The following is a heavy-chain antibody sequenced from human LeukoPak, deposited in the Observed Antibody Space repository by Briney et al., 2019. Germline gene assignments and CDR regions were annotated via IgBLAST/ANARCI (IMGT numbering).Heavy chain of an antibody. D-gene: IGHD6-19*01. J-gene: IGHJ4*02. Sequence: ASVTVSCKASGYTFIGYNMHWVRQAPGQGLEWMGWINPNSGGTNYAQKFQGRVTMTRDTSISTAYMELSRLRSDDTAVYYCARDWDIAVAFFDCWGQGTLVTVS. CDR1: GYTFIGYN. V-gene: IGHV1-2*02. CDR3: ARDWDIAVAFFDC. CDR2: INPNSGGT.